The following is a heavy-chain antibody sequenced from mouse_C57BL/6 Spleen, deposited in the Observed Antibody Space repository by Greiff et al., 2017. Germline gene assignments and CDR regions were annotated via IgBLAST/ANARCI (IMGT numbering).Heavy chain of an antibody. Sequence: QVQLQQPGAELVRPGSSVKLSCKASGYTFTSYWMHWVKQRPIQGLEWIGNIDPSDSETHYNQKFKDKATLPVDNSSSTAYMQLSSLTSEDSAVYYCARELGSSYGYFDVWGTGTTVTVSS. CDR3: ARELGSSYGYFDV. CDR1: GYTFTSYW. J-gene: IGHJ1*03. D-gene: IGHD1-1*01. CDR2: IDPSDSET. V-gene: IGHV1-52*01.